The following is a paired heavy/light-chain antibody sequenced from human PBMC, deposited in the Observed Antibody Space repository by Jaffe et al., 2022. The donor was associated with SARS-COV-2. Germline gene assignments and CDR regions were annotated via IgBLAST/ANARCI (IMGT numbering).Light chain of an antibody. Sequence: EIVMTQSPATLSVSPGESATLSCRASQSLGTYLAWYQQKPGQTPRLLIYDVSTRATGVPARFSGSGSGTEFTLTISSLQSEDFAVYYCQQYNNWPPCTFGQGTKLEIK. CDR2: DVS. V-gene: IGKV3-15*01. CDR1: QSLGTY. J-gene: IGKJ2*02. CDR3: QQYNNWPPCT.
Heavy chain of an antibody. Sequence: QVVLVQSGAEAKKPGASVKVSCKASGYIFTSYNIHWLRQAPGQGLEWMGAIIPSGDSTTYAQQFGGRVTMTRDTSTSTIYMELSSLTSEDTAVYYCVRERHPSASSGYYPDAFDVWGQGTMVTVSS. CDR2: IIPSGDST. D-gene: IGHD3-22*01. V-gene: IGHV1-46*01. CDR3: VRERHPSASSGYYPDAFDV. J-gene: IGHJ3*01. CDR1: GYIFTSYN.